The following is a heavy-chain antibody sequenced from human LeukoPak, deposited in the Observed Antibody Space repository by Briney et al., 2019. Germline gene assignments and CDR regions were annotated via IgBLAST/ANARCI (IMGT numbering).Heavy chain of an antibody. Sequence: GGSLRLSCAASGFTFSSYIIHWVRQAPGKGLEWVAVISYDGTDKYYADSVKGRFTISRDNSKNTLYVQMNSLRAEDTAVYYCARGSFGAGVGATMDDACDIWGQGTMVTVSS. CDR3: ARGSFGAGVGATMDDACDI. CDR2: ISYDGTDK. J-gene: IGHJ3*02. CDR1: GFTFSSYI. D-gene: IGHD1-26*01. V-gene: IGHV3-30*04.